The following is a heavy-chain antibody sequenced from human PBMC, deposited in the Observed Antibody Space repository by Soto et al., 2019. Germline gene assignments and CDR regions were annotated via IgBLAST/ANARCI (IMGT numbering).Heavy chain of an antibody. CDR3: AREKMLGYCSGGSCYSGGVAFDI. Sequence: SETLSLTCAVYGGSFSGYYWSWIRQPPGKGLEWIGEINHSGSTNYNPSLKSRVTISVDTSKNQFSLKLSSVTAADTAVYYCAREKMLGYCSGGSCYSGGVAFDIWGQGTMVTVSS. D-gene: IGHD2-15*01. CDR1: GGSFSGYY. CDR2: INHSGST. J-gene: IGHJ3*02. V-gene: IGHV4-34*01.